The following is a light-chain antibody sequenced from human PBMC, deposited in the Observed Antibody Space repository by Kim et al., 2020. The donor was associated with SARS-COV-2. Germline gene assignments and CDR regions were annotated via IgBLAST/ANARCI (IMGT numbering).Light chain of an antibody. CDR1: QAISSY. CDR2: SAS. CDR3: QQLNSYPPT. V-gene: IGKV1-9*01. J-gene: IGKJ1*01. Sequence: ASGGDRGTITGRASQAISSYLAWYQQKPGKAPKLLIYSASTLQSGVPSRFSGSGSGTDFTLTISSLQPEDFATYYCQQLNSYPPTFGQGTKVDIK.